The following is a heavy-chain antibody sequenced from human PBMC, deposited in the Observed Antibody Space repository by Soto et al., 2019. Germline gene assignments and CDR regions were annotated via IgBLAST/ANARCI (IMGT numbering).Heavy chain of an antibody. CDR1: GFTFSSYW. CDR3: ARGHEYSSSWFDY. Sequence: PGGSLRLSCAASGFTFSSYWMHWVRQAPGKGLVWVSRINSDGSSTSYADSVKGRFTISRDNAKNTLYLQMNSLRAEDTAVYYCARGHEYSSSWFDYWGQGTLVTVPQ. CDR2: INSDGSST. D-gene: IGHD6-6*01. V-gene: IGHV3-74*01. J-gene: IGHJ4*02.